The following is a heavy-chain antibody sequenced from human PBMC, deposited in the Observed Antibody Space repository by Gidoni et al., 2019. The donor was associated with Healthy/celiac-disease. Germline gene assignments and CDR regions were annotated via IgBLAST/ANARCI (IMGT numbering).Heavy chain of an antibody. D-gene: IGHD3-10*01. Sequence: QVQLVESGGGVVQSGRSLRLSCAASGFTFSRYGMHWVRQAPGKGLEWVAVISSDGSNTYYADSVKGRFTISRDNSKNTLYLQLNSLRAEDTAVYYCAKIAYYYGSGSSVSDYWGQGTLVTVSS. J-gene: IGHJ4*02. CDR1: GFTFSRYG. V-gene: IGHV3-30*18. CDR3: AKIAYYYGSGSSVSDY. CDR2: ISSDGSNT.